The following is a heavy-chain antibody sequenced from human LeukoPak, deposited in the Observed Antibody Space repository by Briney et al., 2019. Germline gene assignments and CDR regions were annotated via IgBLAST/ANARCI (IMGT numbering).Heavy chain of an antibody. D-gene: IGHD6-19*01. CDR2: IYYSGST. CDR3: ASPAVAGHDY. J-gene: IGHJ4*02. V-gene: IGHV4-39*01. CDR1: GGSISSSSYY. Sequence: PSETLSLTCTVSGGSISSSSYYWGWIRQPPGKGLEWIGSIYYSGSTYYNPSLKSRVTISVDTSRNQFSLKLSSVTAADTAVYYCASPAVAGHDYWGQGTLVTVSS.